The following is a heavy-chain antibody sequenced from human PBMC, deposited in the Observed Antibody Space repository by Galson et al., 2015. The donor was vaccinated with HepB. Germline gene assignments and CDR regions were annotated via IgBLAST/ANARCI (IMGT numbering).Heavy chain of an antibody. CDR1: GFTFSSYA. D-gene: IGHD2-15*01. CDR2: LSYDGSNK. V-gene: IGHV3-30-3*01. Sequence: SLRLSCAASGFTFSSYAMHWVRQAPGKGLEWVAVLSYDGSNKYYADSVKGRFTISRDNSKNTLYLQMNSLKAEDTAVYYCARSTALGYCSGGSCYRDAFDIWGQGTMVTVSS. J-gene: IGHJ3*02. CDR3: ARSTALGYCSGGSCYRDAFDI.